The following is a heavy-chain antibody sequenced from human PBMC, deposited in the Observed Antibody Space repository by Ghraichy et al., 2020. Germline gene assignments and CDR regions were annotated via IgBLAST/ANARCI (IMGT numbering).Heavy chain of an antibody. CDR3: ARLSVDDYVWGSYRYRVGYYYYYMDV. CDR2: INHSGST. CDR1: GGSFSGYY. V-gene: IGHV4-34*01. J-gene: IGHJ6*03. Sequence: EPLSLICAVYGGSFSGYYWSWIRQPPGKGLEWIGEINHSGSTNYNPSLKSRVTISVDTSKNQFSLKLSSVTAADTAVYYCARLSVDDYVWGSYRYRVGYYYYYMDVWGKGTTVTVSS. D-gene: IGHD3-16*02.